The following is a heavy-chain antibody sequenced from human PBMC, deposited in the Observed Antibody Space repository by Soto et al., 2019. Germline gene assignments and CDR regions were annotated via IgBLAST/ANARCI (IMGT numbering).Heavy chain of an antibody. V-gene: IGHV3-74*01. J-gene: IGHJ4*02. CDR2: INSDGSST. D-gene: IGHD6-13*01. CDR3: ARVGAAAGNFDY. Sequence: GGSLRLSCAASGFTFSSYWMHWVRQAPGKGLVWVSRINSDGSSTSYADSVKGRFTISRGNAKNTLYLQMNSLRAEDTAVYYCARVGAAAGNFDYWGQGTLVTVSS. CDR1: GFTFSSYW.